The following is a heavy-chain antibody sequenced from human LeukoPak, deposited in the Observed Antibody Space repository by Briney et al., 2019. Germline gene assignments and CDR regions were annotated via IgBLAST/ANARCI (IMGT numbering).Heavy chain of an antibody. CDR1: GFTFSSYS. CDR2: ISSSGSTI. CDR3: ARDSSSGSYYGY. V-gene: IGHV3-48*01. Sequence: TGGSLRLSCAASGFTFSSYSMNWVRQAPGKGLEWVSYISSSGSTIYYADSVKGRFTISRDNAKNSLYLQMNSLRAEDTAVYYCARDSSSGSYYGYWGQGTLVTVSS. J-gene: IGHJ4*02. D-gene: IGHD1-26*01.